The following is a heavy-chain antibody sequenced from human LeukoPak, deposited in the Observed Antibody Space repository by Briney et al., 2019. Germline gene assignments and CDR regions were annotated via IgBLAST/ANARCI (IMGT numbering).Heavy chain of an antibody. CDR2: ISNSGSTI. J-gene: IGHJ4*02. Sequence: GESLRLSCAVCGFPFSDCYMSWLRQPPGKGLEGVSYISNSGSTIYYADPEKGRLIIASDNAKNSLYPQMNSVRAEDTAVDYGARDLYSGYDRGVVCYWGQGALVSFSS. CDR1: GFPFSDCY. V-gene: IGHV3-11*01. CDR3: ARDLYSGYDRGVVCY. D-gene: IGHD5-12*01.